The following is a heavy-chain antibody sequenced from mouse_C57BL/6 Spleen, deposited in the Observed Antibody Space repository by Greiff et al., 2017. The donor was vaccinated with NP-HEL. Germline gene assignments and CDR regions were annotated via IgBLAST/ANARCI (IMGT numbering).Heavy chain of an antibody. V-gene: IGHV1-53*01. D-gene: IGHD2-1*01. CDR3: ARSGGNYGPYYYAMDY. CDR1: GYTFTSYW. J-gene: IGHJ4*01. CDR2: INPSNGGT. Sequence: QVQLQQPGTELVKPGASVKLSCKASGYTFTSYWMHWVKQRPGQGLEWIGNINPSNGGTNYNEKFKSKATLTVDKSSSTAYMQLSSLTSEDSAVYYCARSGGNYGPYYYAMDYWGQGTSVTVSS.